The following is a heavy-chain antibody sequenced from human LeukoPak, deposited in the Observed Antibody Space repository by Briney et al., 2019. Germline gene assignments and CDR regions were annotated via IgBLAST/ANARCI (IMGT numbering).Heavy chain of an antibody. V-gene: IGHV3-21*01. Sequence: GGSLRLSCAASGFTFSSYSMNWVRQAPGKGLEWVSSISSSSYIYYADSVKGRFTISRDNAKNSLYLQMNSLRAEDTAVYYCAREGYCSGGSCLRSLEYWGQGTLVTVSS. CDR1: GFTFSSYS. J-gene: IGHJ4*02. D-gene: IGHD2-15*01. CDR3: AREGYCSGGSCLRSLEY. CDR2: ISSSSYI.